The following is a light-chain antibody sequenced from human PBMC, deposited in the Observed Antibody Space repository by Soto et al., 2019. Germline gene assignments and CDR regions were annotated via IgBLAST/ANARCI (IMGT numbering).Light chain of an antibody. V-gene: IGKV4-1*01. CDR1: QSVLYSPNNKNY. J-gene: IGKJ1*01. CDR2: WAS. CDR3: HQYAVTPWT. Sequence: DIVMTQSPDSLAVSLGERATINCKSSQSVLYSPNNKNYLAWYQQKPGQPPKLLIYWASIRESGVPDRFRGSGSGTDFTISISGLQAEDAAVYYFHQYAVTPWTFGQGTKVEVK.